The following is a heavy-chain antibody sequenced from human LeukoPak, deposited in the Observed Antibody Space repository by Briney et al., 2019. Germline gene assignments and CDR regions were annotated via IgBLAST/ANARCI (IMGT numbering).Heavy chain of an antibody. J-gene: IGHJ4*02. V-gene: IGHV3-53*01. CDR2: IFSGGTT. CDR1: GFTVRSNY. CDR3: ARGGDYGDLVREYYFDY. D-gene: IGHD4-17*01. Sequence: GGSLRLSCAASGFTVRSNYMSWVRRAPGKGLKWVSVIFSGGTTYYADSLKGRFTISRDNSKNTLYLQMNSLRAEDTAVYYCARGGDYGDLVREYYFDYWGQGTLVTVSS.